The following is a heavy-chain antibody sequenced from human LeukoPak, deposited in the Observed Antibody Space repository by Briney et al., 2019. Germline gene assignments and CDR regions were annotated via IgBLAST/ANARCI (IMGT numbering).Heavy chain of an antibody. CDR3: AKDPTPRQFNWFDP. CDR2: ISGSGGST. Sequence: SGGSLRLSWAASGCTFSSSAISWVSQAPGEGLEWVSAISGSGGSTYYADSVKGRFTISRDNSKNTLYLQMNSLRAEDTAVYYCAKDPTPRQFNWFDPWGQGTLVTVSS. CDR1: GCTFSSSA. J-gene: IGHJ5*02. V-gene: IGHV3-23*01.